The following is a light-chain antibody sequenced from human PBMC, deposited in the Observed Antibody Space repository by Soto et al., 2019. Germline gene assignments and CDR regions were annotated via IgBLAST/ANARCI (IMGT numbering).Light chain of an antibody. CDR1: QSVRSNY. V-gene: IGKV3-20*01. CDR3: QQDCISPLP. CDR2: DAS. Sequence: EIVLTQSPDTLSLSPGERATLSCRASQSVRSNYLAWYHQKPGQAPRFLIYDASSRATGIPDRFSGSGSGTDFTLTLSRLEPDDCAVYYCQQDCISPLPFGGGTKVEIK. J-gene: IGKJ4*01.